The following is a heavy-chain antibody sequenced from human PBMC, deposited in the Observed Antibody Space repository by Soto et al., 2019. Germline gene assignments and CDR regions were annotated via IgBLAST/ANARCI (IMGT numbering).Heavy chain of an antibody. D-gene: IGHD6-13*01. CDR2: IKQDGSEK. CDR1: GFTFSSYW. CDR3: AGIASAARGWDV. Sequence: EVQLVESGGGLVQPGGSLRLSCAASGFTFSSYWMSWVRQAPVKGLEWVGNIKQDGSEKNYVDFVKGRFTISRDNAKNSRYLQMTSGRAEDTAVYYCAGIASAARGWDVWGQGTTVVVSS. V-gene: IGHV3-7*01. J-gene: IGHJ6*02.